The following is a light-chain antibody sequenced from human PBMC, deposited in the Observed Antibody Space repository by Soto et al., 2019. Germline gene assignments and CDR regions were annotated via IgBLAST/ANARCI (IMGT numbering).Light chain of an antibody. V-gene: IGKV1-17*03. J-gene: IGKJ4*01. CDR2: SAS. Sequence: DIQMTQSPSAMSASVGDRVTISCRASHTINYYLAWFQQKPGKVPKRLIYSASSLQSGVPSRFSGSGSGTEFTLTITGLQPEDTAIYYCLQHNSYPLTFGGGTKVEI. CDR1: HTINYY. CDR3: LQHNSYPLT.